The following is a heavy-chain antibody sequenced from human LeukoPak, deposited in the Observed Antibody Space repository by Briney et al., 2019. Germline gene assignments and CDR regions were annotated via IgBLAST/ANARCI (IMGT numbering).Heavy chain of an antibody. J-gene: IGHJ4*02. V-gene: IGHV4-31*03. CDR2: TYYSGTT. Sequence: SETLSLTCTASGVTMRGAGFYWTWIRQRPGKGLEWIGYTYYSGTTYYNPSLESRVTISIDTSQSQFSLKMSSVTAADTAVYYCARDFWSGYGYFDGWGQGVLVTVSS. CDR1: GVTMRGAGFY. D-gene: IGHD3-3*01. CDR3: ARDFWSGYGYFDG.